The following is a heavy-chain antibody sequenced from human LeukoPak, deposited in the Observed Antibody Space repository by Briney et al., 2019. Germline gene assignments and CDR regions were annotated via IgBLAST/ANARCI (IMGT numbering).Heavy chain of an antibody. CDR2: IRYDGSNK. D-gene: IGHD3-3*01. Sequence: PGGSLRLSCAASGFTFSSYGMHWVRQAPGKGLEWVAFIRYDGSNKYYADSVKGRFTISRENSKNTLYLQMNSLRAEDTAVYYCAKGRFLEWLRFDYWGQGTLVSVSS. V-gene: IGHV3-30*02. CDR1: GFTFSSYG. J-gene: IGHJ4*02. CDR3: AKGRFLEWLRFDY.